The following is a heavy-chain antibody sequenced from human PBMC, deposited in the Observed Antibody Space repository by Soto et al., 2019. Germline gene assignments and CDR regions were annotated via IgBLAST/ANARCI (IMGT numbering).Heavy chain of an antibody. Sequence: EVQLLESGGGLVQPGGSLRLSCAASGFTFSSYAMSWVRQAPGKGLEWVSAISGSGGSTYYADSVKGRFTNSRDNSKNTLYLQMNSLRAEDTAVYYCAKESSNIVVVVAATPGYYFDYWRQGNLVTVSS. CDR1: GFTFSSYA. D-gene: IGHD2-15*01. CDR2: ISGSGGST. V-gene: IGHV3-23*01. J-gene: IGHJ4*02. CDR3: AKESSNIVVVVAATPGYYFDY.